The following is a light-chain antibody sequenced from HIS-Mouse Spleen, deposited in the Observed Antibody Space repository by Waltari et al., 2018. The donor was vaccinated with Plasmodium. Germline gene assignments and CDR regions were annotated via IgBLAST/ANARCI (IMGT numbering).Light chain of an antibody. CDR1: QSVSSN. Sequence: EIVMTQSLGTLSVSPGERATPSCRASQSVSSNLAWYQQKPGQAPRLLIYGASTRATGIPARFSGSGSGTEFTLTISSLQSEDFAVYYCQQYNNWSFTFGPGTKVDIK. J-gene: IGKJ3*01. CDR3: QQYNNWSFT. CDR2: GAS. V-gene: IGKV3-15*01.